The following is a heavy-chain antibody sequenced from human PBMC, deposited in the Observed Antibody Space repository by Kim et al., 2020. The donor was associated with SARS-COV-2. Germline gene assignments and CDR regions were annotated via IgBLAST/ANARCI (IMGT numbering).Heavy chain of an antibody. V-gene: IGHV3-9*01. D-gene: IGHD2-2*01. J-gene: IGHJ4*02. Sequence: GRFTISRDNAKNSLYLQINSLRAEDTALYYCAKDIAGGCSSTSCYGGLDYWGQGTLVTVSS. CDR3: AKDIAGGCSSTSCYGGLDY.